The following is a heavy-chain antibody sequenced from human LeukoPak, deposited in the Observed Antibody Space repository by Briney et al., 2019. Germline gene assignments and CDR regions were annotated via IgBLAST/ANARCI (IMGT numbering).Heavy chain of an antibody. V-gene: IGHV3-7*01. CDR1: GFTFSSYW. CDR3: ARGSIDCSSTSCYYWFDP. CDR2: IKQDGSEE. D-gene: IGHD2-2*01. Sequence: PGGSLRLSCAASGFTFSSYWMSWVRQAPGKGLEWVANIKQDGSEEYYVDSVKGRFTISRDNAKNSLYLQMNSLRAEDTAVYYCARGSIDCSSTSCYYWFDPWGQGTLVTVSS. J-gene: IGHJ5*02.